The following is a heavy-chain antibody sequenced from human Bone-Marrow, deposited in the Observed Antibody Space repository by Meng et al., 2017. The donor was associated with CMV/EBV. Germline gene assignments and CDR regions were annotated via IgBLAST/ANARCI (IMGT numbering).Heavy chain of an antibody. CDR1: GFSFRRCD. Sequence: GESLKISCAASGFSFRRCDMHWVRQAPGKGLEWVAVISYDGSNKYYADSVKGRFTISRDNSKNTLYLQMNSLRAEDTAVYYCAKVKAGTTFSNWFDPWGQGTLVTVSS. CDR3: AKVKAGTTFSNWFDP. J-gene: IGHJ5*02. CDR2: ISYDGSNK. V-gene: IGHV3-30*18. D-gene: IGHD1-7*01.